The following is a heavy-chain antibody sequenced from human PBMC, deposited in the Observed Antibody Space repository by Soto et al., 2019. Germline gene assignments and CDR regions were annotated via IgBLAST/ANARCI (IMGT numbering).Heavy chain of an antibody. V-gene: IGHV1-18*01. Sequence: ASVKVSCKASGYSFASYGFTWVRQAPGQGLEWMGWISAYNGYTNYIHNLQGRVTMTTDTSTSTAYMELRSLRSDDTAVYYCARSPLPESHYGSGSYSFYMDVWGTGTTVTVSS. CDR1: GYSFASYG. CDR2: ISAYNGYT. J-gene: IGHJ6*03. CDR3: ARSPLPESHYGSGSYSFYMDV. D-gene: IGHD3-10*01.